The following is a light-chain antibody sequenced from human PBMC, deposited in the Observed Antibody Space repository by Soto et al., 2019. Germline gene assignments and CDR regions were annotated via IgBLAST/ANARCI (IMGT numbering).Light chain of an antibody. CDR3: QQYSTWPPRYT. Sequence: EIVMTQSPATLSVSPGGRATLSCRASQSVSSYLAWYQQRPGQPPRLLIYRASTRATGVPAKFSGSGSGTEYPLTISSLQSEDFALYYCQQYSTWPPRYTCGQGTKLE. V-gene: IGKV3-15*01. CDR2: RAS. CDR1: QSVSSY. J-gene: IGKJ2*01.